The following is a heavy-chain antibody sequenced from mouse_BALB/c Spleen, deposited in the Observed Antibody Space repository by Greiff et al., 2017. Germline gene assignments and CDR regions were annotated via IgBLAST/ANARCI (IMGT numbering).Heavy chain of an antibody. CDR3: ARHENSSGYEEMGY. CDR1: GFAFSSYD. D-gene: IGHD3-1*01. J-gene: IGHJ4*01. V-gene: IGHV5-12-1*01. CDR2: ISSGGGST. Sequence: EVQRVESGGGLVKPGGSLKLSCAASGFAFSSYDMSWVRQTPEKRLEWVAYISSGGGSTYYPDTVKGRFTISRDNAKNTLYLQMSSLKSEDTAMYDCARHENSSGYEEMGYWGQGTSVTVSA.